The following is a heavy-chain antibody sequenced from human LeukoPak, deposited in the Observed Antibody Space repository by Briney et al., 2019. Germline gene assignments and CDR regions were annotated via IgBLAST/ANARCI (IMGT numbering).Heavy chain of an antibody. CDR2: IIPIFGTA. Sequence: ASVKVSCKASGGTFSSYAISWVRQAPGQGLEWMGGIIPIFGTANYAQKFQGRVTITADESTSTAYMELSSLRSEDTAVYYCAPTRIAATGPFDYWGQGTLVTVSS. CDR1: GGTFSSYA. CDR3: APTRIAATGPFDY. V-gene: IGHV1-69*13. J-gene: IGHJ4*02. D-gene: IGHD6-13*01.